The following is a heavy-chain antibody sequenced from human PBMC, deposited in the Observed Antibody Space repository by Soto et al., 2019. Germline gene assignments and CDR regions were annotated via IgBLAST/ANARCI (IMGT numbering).Heavy chain of an antibody. J-gene: IGHJ4*02. V-gene: IGHV3-30*18. CDR3: AKDQLTAMVVGIDY. D-gene: IGHD5-18*01. Sequence: QVQLVESGGGVVQPGRSLRLSCAASGFTFSSYGMHWVRQAPGKGLEWVAVISYDGSNKYYADSVKGRFTISRDNSKNTLYLQMNSLRAEDTAVYYWAKDQLTAMVVGIDYWGQGTLVTVSS. CDR1: GFTFSSYG. CDR2: ISYDGSNK.